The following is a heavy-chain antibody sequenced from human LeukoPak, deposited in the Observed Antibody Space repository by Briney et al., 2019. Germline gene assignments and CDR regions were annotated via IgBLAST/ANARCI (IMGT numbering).Heavy chain of an antibody. D-gene: IGHD3-3*01. CDR2: IREDGSEK. V-gene: IGHV3-7*01. Sequence: GGSLRLSCAASGFTSSSCWMTWVRQAPGKGLEWVANIREDGSEKYYVDSVKGRFTVSRDNAKNSLYLQVNSLRAEDTAVYYCARLNYDFWSGVWEGYYMDVWGKGTTVTVSS. CDR3: ARLNYDFWSGVWEGYYMDV. J-gene: IGHJ6*03. CDR1: GFTSSSCW.